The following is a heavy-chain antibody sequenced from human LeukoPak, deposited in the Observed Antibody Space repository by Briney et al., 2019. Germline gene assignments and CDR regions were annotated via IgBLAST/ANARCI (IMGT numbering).Heavy chain of an antibody. J-gene: IGHJ4*02. CDR1: AFTFSSQW. CDR2: INSEGKST. D-gene: IGHD2-21*01. Sequence: GGSLRLSCVSSAFTFSSQWMHWVRQVPGRRPMWVSGINSEGKSTAYADSVKGRFTISRDNARNTMYLQMNSLRAEDTAVYYCASTPPERCSGHDCYPYFHYWGQGTLVTVS. V-gene: IGHV3-74*03. CDR3: ASTPPERCSGHDCYPYFHY.